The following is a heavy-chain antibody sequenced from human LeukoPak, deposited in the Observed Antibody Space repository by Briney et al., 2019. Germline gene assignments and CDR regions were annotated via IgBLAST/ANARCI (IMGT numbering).Heavy chain of an antibody. D-gene: IGHD3-3*01. CDR1: GFTFSSYA. Sequence: GGSLRLSCAASGFTFSSYAMHWVRQAPGKGLEWVAVISYDGSNKYYADSVKGRFTISRDNSKNTLYLQMNSLRAEDTAVYYCARDPSTIFGVVRGYYFDYWGQGTLVTVSS. CDR3: ARDPSTIFGVVRGYYFDY. V-gene: IGHV3-30-3*01. CDR2: ISYDGSNK. J-gene: IGHJ4*02.